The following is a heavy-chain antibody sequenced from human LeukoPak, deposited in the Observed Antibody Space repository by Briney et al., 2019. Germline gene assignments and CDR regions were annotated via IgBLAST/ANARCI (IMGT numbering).Heavy chain of an antibody. Sequence: SGPTLVKPTQTLTLTCTFSGFSLSTSAVGVGWIRQPPGKALEWLAGIYGDDDKRYSPSLKSRLTITKETSKNQVVLTMTNMDPVDTATYYCAHIVSGYGLGDYWGQGTLVTVSS. CDR3: AHIVSGYGLGDY. V-gene: IGHV2-5*02. J-gene: IGHJ4*02. D-gene: IGHD3-22*01. CDR2: IYGDDDK. CDR1: GFSLSTSAVG.